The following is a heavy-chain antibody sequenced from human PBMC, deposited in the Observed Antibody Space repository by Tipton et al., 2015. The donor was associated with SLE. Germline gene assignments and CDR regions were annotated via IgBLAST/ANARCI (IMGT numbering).Heavy chain of an antibody. CDR3: AGFYDFWGGFAYYYYYYMDD. Sequence: LRLSCTVSGGSISSGGYYWNWIRQPAGKGLEWIGRIYSNGSTNYNPSLKSRVTITVDTSKNQFSLKLSSVTAAGTAVYYCAGFYDFWGGFAYYYYYYMDDWGKGTTVTVSS. CDR1: GGSISSGGYY. J-gene: IGHJ6*03. V-gene: IGHV4-61*02. CDR2: IYSNGST. D-gene: IGHD3-3*01.